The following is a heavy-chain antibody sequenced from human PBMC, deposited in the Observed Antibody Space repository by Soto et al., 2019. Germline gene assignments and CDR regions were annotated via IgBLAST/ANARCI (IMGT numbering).Heavy chain of an antibody. CDR3: AKKADRGVYYYYYYMDV. D-gene: IGHD3-10*01. CDR2: ISGSGGST. CDR1: GFTFSSYA. J-gene: IGHJ6*03. V-gene: IGHV3-23*01. Sequence: GGSLRLSCAASGFTFSSYAMSWVRQAPGKGLEWVSAISGSGGSTYYADSVKGRFTISRDNSKNTLYLQMNSLRAEDTAVYYCAKKADRGVYYYYYYMDVWGKGTTVTVSS.